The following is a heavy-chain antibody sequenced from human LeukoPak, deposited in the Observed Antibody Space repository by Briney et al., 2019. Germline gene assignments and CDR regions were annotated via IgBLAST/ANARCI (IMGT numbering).Heavy chain of an antibody. CDR3: ASYNNYYGSGSYPATNNWFDP. V-gene: IGHV1-69*06. D-gene: IGHD3-10*01. CDR2: IIPIFGTA. J-gene: IGHJ5*02. Sequence: GASVKVSCKASGGTFSSYAISWVRQAPGQGLEWMGGIIPIFGTANYAQKFQGRVTITADKSTSTAYMELSSLRSEDTAVYYCASYNNYYGSGSYPATNNWFDPWGQGTLVTVSS. CDR1: GGTFSSYA.